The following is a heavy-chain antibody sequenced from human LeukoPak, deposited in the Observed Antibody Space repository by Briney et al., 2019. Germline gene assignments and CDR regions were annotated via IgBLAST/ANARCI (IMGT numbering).Heavy chain of an antibody. Sequence: GGSLRLSCAASGFTFSSYSMNWVRQAPGKGLEWVPSISSSSSYIYYADSVKGRFTISRDNAKNSLYLQMNSLRAEDTAVYYCARGPFSAYCGGDCYFPFDYWGQGTLVTVSS. CDR2: ISSSSSYI. J-gene: IGHJ4*02. CDR3: ARGPFSAYCGGDCYFPFDY. V-gene: IGHV3-21*01. CDR1: GFTFSSYS. D-gene: IGHD2-21*01.